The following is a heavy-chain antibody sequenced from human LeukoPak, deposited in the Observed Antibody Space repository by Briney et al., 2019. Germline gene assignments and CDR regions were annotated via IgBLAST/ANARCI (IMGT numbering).Heavy chain of an antibody. D-gene: IGHD3-10*01. CDR1: GFTFSSYG. CDR3: AVGGQGAFDI. Sequence: PGGSLRLSCAASGFTFSSYGMSWVRQAPGKGLEWVSTISGSGVTTYYADSVKGRFTISRDNSKNTLYLQMNSLRAEDTAVYYCAVGGQGAFDIWGQGTMVTVSS. CDR2: ISGSGVTT. V-gene: IGHV3-23*01. J-gene: IGHJ3*02.